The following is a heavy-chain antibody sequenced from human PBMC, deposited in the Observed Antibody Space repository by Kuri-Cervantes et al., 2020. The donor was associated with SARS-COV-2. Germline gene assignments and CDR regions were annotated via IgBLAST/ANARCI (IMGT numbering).Heavy chain of an antibody. CDR2: IIPIFGTA. D-gene: IGHD2-2*01. CDR1: GGTFSSYA. J-gene: IGHJ6*03. V-gene: IGHV1-69*05. CDR3: ASTSPSYCSSTSCYWYYMDV. Sequence: SVKVSCKASGGTFSSYAISWVRQAPGQGLEWMGGIIPIFGTANYAQKFQGRVTITTDESTSTAHMELSSLRSEDTAVYYCASTSPSYCSSTSCYWYYMDVWGKGTTVTVSS.